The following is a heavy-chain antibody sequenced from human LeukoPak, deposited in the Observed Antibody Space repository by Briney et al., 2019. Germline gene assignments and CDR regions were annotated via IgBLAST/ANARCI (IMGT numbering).Heavy chain of an antibody. CDR2: IYHSGST. CDR3: ARDGAAADRQYNWFDP. J-gene: IGHJ5*02. V-gene: IGHV4-59*12. Sequence: PSETLSLTCIVSGGSITTYYWSWIRQPPGRGLEWIGYIYHSGSTNYNPSLKSRVTISVDTSKNQFSLKLSSVTAADTAVYYCARDGAAADRQYNWFDPWGQGTLVTVSS. D-gene: IGHD6-13*01. CDR1: GGSITTYY.